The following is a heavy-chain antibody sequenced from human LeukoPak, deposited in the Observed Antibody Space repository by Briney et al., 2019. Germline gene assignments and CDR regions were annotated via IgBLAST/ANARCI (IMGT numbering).Heavy chain of an antibody. CDR2: ISGDGGST. Sequence: PGGSLRLSCAASGFTFDDYAMHWVRQAPGKGLEWVSLISGDGGSTYYGDSVKGRFTISRDNSKNSLYLQMNSLETEDTALYYCAKDSSGYYYVFQHWGQGTLVTVSS. D-gene: IGHD3-22*01. V-gene: IGHV3-43*02. J-gene: IGHJ1*01. CDR1: GFTFDDYA. CDR3: AKDSSGYYYVFQH.